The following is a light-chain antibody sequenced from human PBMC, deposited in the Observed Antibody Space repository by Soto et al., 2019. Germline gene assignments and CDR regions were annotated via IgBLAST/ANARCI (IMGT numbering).Light chain of an antibody. CDR3: LLYYSRTWV. V-gene: IGLV7-46*01. Sequence: QAVVTQEPSLTVSPGGTVTLTCGSSSGAVTSGHSPYWFQPKPGKAPRTLTSDANKRHSWTPARFSASLLGGKAALTLSGAQPEDEAEYFCLLYYSRTWVFGGGTQLPVL. CDR2: DAN. CDR1: SGAVTSGHS. J-gene: IGLJ3*02.